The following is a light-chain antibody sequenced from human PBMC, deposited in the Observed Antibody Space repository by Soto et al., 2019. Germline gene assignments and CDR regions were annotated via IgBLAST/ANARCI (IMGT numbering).Light chain of an antibody. Sequence: QSVLTQPASLSGSPGQSITISCTGTSSDVGAYNYVYWYQQHPGRAPKLIIFGVSNRPSGVSNRFSGSKSGNTASLTISGLQAEDEADYYCSSQTTSATLVFGGGTKLTVL. CDR1: SSDVGAYNY. V-gene: IGLV2-14*01. J-gene: IGLJ2*01. CDR2: GVS. CDR3: SSQTTSATLV.